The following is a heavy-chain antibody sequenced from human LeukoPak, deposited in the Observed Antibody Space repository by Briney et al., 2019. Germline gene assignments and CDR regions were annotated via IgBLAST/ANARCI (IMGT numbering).Heavy chain of an antibody. Sequence: PGGSLRLSCAASGFTFDDYAMHWVRQAPGKGLEWVSGISWNSGSIGYADSVKGRFTISRDNAKNSLYLQMNSLRAEDTAVYYCAREPGFTDYYYMDVWGKGTTVTVSS. D-gene: IGHD1-14*01. CDR3: AREPGFTDYYYMDV. J-gene: IGHJ6*03. V-gene: IGHV3-9*01. CDR2: ISWNSGSI. CDR1: GFTFDDYA.